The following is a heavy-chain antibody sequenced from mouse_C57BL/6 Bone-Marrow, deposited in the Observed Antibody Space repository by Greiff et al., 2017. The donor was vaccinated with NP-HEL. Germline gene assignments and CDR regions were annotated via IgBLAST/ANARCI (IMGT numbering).Heavy chain of an antibody. J-gene: IGHJ4*01. D-gene: IGHD1-1*01. V-gene: IGHV1-81*01. CDR3: ASGIYYYGSSYEAMDY. CDR1: GYTFTSYG. Sequence: QVQLQQSGAELARPGASVKLSCKASGYTFTSYGISWVKQRTGQGLEWIGEIYPRSGNTYYNEKFKGKATLTVDKSSSTAYMQLSSLTSEDSAVYYCASGIYYYGSSYEAMDYWGQGTSVTVSS. CDR2: IYPRSGNT.